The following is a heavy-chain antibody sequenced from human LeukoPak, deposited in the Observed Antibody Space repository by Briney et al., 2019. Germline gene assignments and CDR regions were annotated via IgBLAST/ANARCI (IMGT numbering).Heavy chain of an antibody. D-gene: IGHD6-13*01. J-gene: IGHJ5*02. CDR2: ISGSGGST. V-gene: IGHV3-23*01. CDR3: AKDGYSSCCYYWFDP. CDR1: GFTFSSYA. Sequence: AGGSLRLSCAASGFTFSSYAMGWVRQAPGRGLEWVSAISGSGGSTYYADSVKGRFTISRDNSKNTLYLQMNSLRAEDTAVYYCAKDGYSSCCYYWFDPWGQGTLVTVSS.